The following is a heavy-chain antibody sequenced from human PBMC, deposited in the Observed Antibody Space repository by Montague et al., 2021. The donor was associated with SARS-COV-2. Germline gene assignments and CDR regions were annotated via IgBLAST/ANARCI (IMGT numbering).Heavy chain of an antibody. Sequence: SLRLSCAASGFIFSHYSMNWVRQAPGKGLAWVSSISYASNYIYYADSVRGRFTISRDNGKNSLYLQMNSLRVEDTGLYFCARGFPYNMDFWGQGTVVTVSS. CDR2: ISYASNYI. J-gene: IGHJ4*02. D-gene: IGHD1-14*01. CDR1: GFIFSHYS. V-gene: IGHV3-21*06. CDR3: ARGFPYNMDF.